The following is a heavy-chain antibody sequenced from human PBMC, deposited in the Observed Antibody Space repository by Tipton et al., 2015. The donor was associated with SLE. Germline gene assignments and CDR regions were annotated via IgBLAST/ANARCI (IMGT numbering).Heavy chain of an antibody. CDR3: ARAPYCGADCHPDGFDV. Sequence: TLSLTCGVYGGSFSGYYWTWIRQPPGKGLEWLGEINHGGYTNYNPSLKSRVTILIDRSKNQFSLNLKSVTAADTAVYYCARAPYCGADCHPDGFDVWGQGTMVTVSS. D-gene: IGHD2-21*02. CDR1: GGSFSGYY. CDR2: INHGGYT. J-gene: IGHJ3*01. V-gene: IGHV4-34*01.